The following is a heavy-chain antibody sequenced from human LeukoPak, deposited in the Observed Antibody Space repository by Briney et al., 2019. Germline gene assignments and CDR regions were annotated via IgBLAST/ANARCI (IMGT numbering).Heavy chain of an antibody. V-gene: IGHV4-38-2*02. Sequence: SETLSLTCTVSGYSISSGYYWGWIRQPPGKGLEWIGSIYHSGSTYYNPSLKSRVTISVDKSKNQFFLTLNSVTAADTAVYYCVRGLGSISRSYWGQGTLVTVSS. CDR2: IYHSGST. CDR3: VRGLGSISRSY. CDR1: GYSISSGYY. J-gene: IGHJ4*02. D-gene: IGHD3-3*02.